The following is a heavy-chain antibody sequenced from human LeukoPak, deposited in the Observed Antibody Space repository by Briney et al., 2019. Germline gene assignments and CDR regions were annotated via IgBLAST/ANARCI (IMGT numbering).Heavy chain of an antibody. Sequence: GGSLRLSCADSGFSFSDYYMSWVRQAPGKGLEWVSAISGSGGSTYYADSVKGRFTISRDNSKNTLYLQMNSLRAEDTAVYYCAKGSDGDSPYWYFNLWGRGTLVTVSS. CDR3: AKGSDGDSPYWYFNL. J-gene: IGHJ2*01. V-gene: IGHV3-23*01. CDR1: GFSFSDYY. D-gene: IGHD4-17*01. CDR2: ISGSGGST.